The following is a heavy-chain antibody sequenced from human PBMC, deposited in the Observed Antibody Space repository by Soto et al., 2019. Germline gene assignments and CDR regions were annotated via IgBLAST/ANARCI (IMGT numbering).Heavy chain of an antibody. V-gene: IGHV1-46*01. D-gene: IGHD4-4*01. Sequence: QVQLLQSGAEVRKPGASVKVSCKASGYAFTSYHLHWLRQAPGKGPEWMGIIKPGGGSTSYAQQFRVRLTMTRDTSTSTVYMEMNSLRSEDTAVYYCARELATITLDAFDIWGQGTMVTVSS. CDR3: ARELATITLDAFDI. CDR2: IKPGGGST. J-gene: IGHJ3*02. CDR1: GYAFTSYH.